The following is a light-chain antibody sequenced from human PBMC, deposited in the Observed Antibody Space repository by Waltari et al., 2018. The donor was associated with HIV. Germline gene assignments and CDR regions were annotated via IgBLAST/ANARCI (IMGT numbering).Light chain of an antibody. J-gene: IGLJ3*02. CDR2: RSN. V-gene: IGLV1-47*01. Sequence: QSVLTQPPSASGTPGQRVTISCSGSSSNIGSNYVYWYRQLPGTAPKLLISRSNQRPSGVPDRFSGSKSGTSASLAISGLRSENEADYYCAAWDASLSVWVFGGGTKLTVL. CDR3: AAWDASLSVWV. CDR1: SSNIGSNY.